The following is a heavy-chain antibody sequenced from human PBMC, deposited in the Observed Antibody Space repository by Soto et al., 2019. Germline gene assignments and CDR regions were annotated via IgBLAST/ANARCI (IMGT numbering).Heavy chain of an antibody. CDR1: GGSISNGDYY. CDR2: IFYNGNA. Sequence: QVQLQESGPGLVKPSQTLSLTCTVSGGSISNGDYYWSWIRQHPGKGLEWIGYIFYNGNAYYTPSLQSRITRSVDTSENQFSLKLTSVTAADTAVYYCASLRGSGTNYFFDYWGQGTLVTVSS. CDR3: ASLRGSGTNYFFDY. D-gene: IGHD3-10*01. J-gene: IGHJ4*02. V-gene: IGHV4-31*03.